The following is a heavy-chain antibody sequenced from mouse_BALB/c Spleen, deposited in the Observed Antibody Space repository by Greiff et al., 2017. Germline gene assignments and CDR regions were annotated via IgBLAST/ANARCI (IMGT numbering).Heavy chain of an antibody. CDR3: ARGTTVVYWYFDV. J-gene: IGHJ1*01. CDR1: GYTFTSYT. CDR2: INPSSGYT. V-gene: IGHV1-4*02. Sequence: QVQLKQSAAELARPGASVKMSCKASGYTFTSYTMHWVKQRPGQGLEWIGYINPSSGYTEYNQKFKDKTTLTADKSSSTAYMQLSSLTSEDSAVYYCARGTTVVYWYFDVWGAGTTVTVSS. D-gene: IGHD1-1*01.